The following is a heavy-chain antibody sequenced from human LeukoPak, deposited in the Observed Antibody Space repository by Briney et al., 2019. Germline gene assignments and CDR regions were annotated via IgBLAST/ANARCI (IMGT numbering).Heavy chain of an antibody. V-gene: IGHV1-2*02. J-gene: IGHJ5*02. Sequence: ASVKVSCKASGYTFTGYYMHWVRQAPGQGLEWMGWINPNSGGTNYAQKFQGRVTMTRDTSISTAYMELSRLRSDDTAVYYCARGYSWQWLVPGWFDPWGQGTLVTVSS. CDR1: GYTFTGYY. D-gene: IGHD6-19*01. CDR2: INPNSGGT. CDR3: ARGYSWQWLVPGWFDP.